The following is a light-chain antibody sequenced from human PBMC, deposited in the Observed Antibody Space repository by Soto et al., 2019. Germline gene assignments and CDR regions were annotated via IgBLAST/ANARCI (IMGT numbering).Light chain of an antibody. V-gene: IGKV3-15*01. CDR1: QSVTSN. Sequence: EIVMTQSPVTRSLSPGERATLSCRASQSVTSNLAWYQQKPGQAPRLLIYGASRRATGFPARFSGSGSGTDCTLTISSLKPEDFAVYYCQQYDNWPWTFGQGTKVDIK. CDR2: GAS. J-gene: IGKJ1*01. CDR3: QQYDNWPWT.